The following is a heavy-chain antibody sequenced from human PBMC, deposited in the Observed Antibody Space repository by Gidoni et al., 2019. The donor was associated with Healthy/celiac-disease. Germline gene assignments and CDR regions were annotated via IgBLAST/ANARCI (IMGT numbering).Heavy chain of an antibody. D-gene: IGHD2-2*01. CDR2: INPSGGST. CDR3: AGPSSRARYYYYGMDV. J-gene: IGHJ6*02. Sequence: QVQLVQSGAEVKKPGASVKVSCKASGYTFTSYYMHWVRQAPGQGLEWMGIINPSGGSTSYAQKFQGRVTMTRDTSTSTVYMELSSLRSEDTAVYYCAGPSSRARYYYYGMDVWGQGTTVTVSS. CDR1: GYTFTSYY. V-gene: IGHV1-46*01.